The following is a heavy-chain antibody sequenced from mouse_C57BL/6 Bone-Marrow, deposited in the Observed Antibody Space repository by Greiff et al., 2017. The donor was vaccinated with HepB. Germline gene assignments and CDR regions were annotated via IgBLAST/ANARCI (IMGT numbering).Heavy chain of an antibody. J-gene: IGHJ3*01. CDR1: GYSITSGYY. Sequence: EVQVVESGPGLVKPSQSLSLTCSVTGYSITSGYYWNWIRQFPGNKLEWMGYISYDGSNNYNPSLKNRISITRDTSKNQFFLKLNSVTTEDTATYYCARRAYGSSYGFAYWGQGTLVTVSA. D-gene: IGHD1-1*01. CDR3: ARRAYGSSYGFAY. CDR2: ISYDGSN. V-gene: IGHV3-6*01.